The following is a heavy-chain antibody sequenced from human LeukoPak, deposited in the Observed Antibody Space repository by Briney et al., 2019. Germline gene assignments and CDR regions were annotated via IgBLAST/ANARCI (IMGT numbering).Heavy chain of an antibody. CDR3: ARTWIQLWLASGVLGV. D-gene: IGHD5-18*01. CDR2: INPNSGGT. CDR1: GHTFTAHY. Sequence: ASVKVSCKASGHTFTAHYMHWVRQAPGQGLEWMGWINPNSGGTNYAQKFQGRVTMTRDTPISTAYMELSRLRSDDTAVYYCARTWIQLWLASGVLGVWGQGTTVTVSS. J-gene: IGHJ6*02. V-gene: IGHV1-2*02.